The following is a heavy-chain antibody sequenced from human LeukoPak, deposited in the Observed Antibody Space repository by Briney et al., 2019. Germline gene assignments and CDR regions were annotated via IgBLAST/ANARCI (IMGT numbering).Heavy chain of an antibody. CDR1: GFTFSSYW. Sequence: GGSLRLSCAASGFTFSSYWMHWVRQAPGKGLVCVSRINPDGSYIWNADSVKGRFINSRDTAKNTVYLEMNSLRAEDTALYYCVRGLDGDPDCYFDFWGRGTLVTVSS. CDR3: VRGLDGDPDCYFDF. J-gene: IGHJ2*01. CDR2: INPDGSYI. D-gene: IGHD4-17*01. V-gene: IGHV3-74*01.